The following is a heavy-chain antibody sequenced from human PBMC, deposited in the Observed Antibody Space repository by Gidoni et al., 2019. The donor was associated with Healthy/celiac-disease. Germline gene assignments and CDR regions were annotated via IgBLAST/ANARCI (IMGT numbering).Heavy chain of an antibody. Sequence: QVQLVQSGAAVKKPGSSVKVSFKASGGTFSSYAVSWVRQAPGQGLEWMGGIIPSFGTANYAQKFQGRVTITADESTSTAYMELSSLRSEDTAVYYCARDVTYNCSGGSCYVALFDYWGQGTLVTVSS. CDR2: IIPSFGTA. CDR3: ARDVTYNCSGGSCYVALFDY. V-gene: IGHV1-69*01. D-gene: IGHD2-15*01. J-gene: IGHJ4*02. CDR1: GGTFSSYA.